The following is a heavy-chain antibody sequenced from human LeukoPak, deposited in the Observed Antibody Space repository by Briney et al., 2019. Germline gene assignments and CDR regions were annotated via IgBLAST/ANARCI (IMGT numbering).Heavy chain of an antibody. D-gene: IGHD2-2*01. CDR3: ARVTRLVVPAASPRFGFDP. J-gene: IGHJ5*02. V-gene: IGHV1-69*06. Sequence: ASVKVSCKASGGTFSSYAISWVRQAPGRGLEWMGGIIPIFGTANYAQKFQGRVTITADKSTSTAYMELSSLRSEDTAVYYCARVTRLVVPAASPRFGFDPWGQGTLVTVSS. CDR2: IIPIFGTA. CDR1: GGTFSSYA.